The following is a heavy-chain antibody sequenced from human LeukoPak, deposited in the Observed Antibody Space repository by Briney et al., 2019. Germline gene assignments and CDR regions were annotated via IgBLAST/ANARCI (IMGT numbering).Heavy chain of an antibody. V-gene: IGHV3-66*04. CDR1: GFTVSSTH. J-gene: IGHJ4*02. CDR3: AGPLLRTNQGYFDY. D-gene: IGHD3-3*01. CDR2: VYSGGST. Sequence: GGSLRLSCVASGFTVSSTHMSWVRQAPGKGLEWVSIVYSGGSTDYADSVKGRFTISRDNAKNSLYLQMNSLRAEDTAVYYCAGPLLRTNQGYFDYWGQGTLVTVSS.